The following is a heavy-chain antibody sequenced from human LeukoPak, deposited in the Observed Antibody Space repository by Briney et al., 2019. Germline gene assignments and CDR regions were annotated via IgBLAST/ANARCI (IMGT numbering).Heavy chain of an antibody. D-gene: IGHD1-26*01. J-gene: IGHJ4*02. CDR1: GFTFRSYS. CDR3: ARGHGTFDY. Sequence: GRSLRLSCAASGFTFRSYSMNWVRQAPGKGLEWISYISSSSTTLYYADSVKGRFTISRDNAKNSLYLQMNSLRAEDTAVYYCARGHGTFDYWGQGTLVTVSS. V-gene: IGHV3-48*01. CDR2: ISSSSTTL.